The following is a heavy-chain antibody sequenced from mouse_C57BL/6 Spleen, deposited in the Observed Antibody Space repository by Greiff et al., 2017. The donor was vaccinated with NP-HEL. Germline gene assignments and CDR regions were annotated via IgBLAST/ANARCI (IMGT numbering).Heavy chain of an antibody. V-gene: IGHV1-64*01. J-gene: IGHJ1*03. CDR3: ARGGLLRTFWYFDV. CDR2: IHPNSGST. D-gene: IGHD2-3*01. CDR1: GYTFTSYW. Sequence: VQLQQSGAELVKPGASVKLSCKASGYTFTSYWMHWVKQRPGQGLEWIGMIHPNSGSTNYNEKFKSKATLTVDKSSSTAYMQLSSLTSEDSAVYYCARGGLLRTFWYFDVWGTGTTVTVSS.